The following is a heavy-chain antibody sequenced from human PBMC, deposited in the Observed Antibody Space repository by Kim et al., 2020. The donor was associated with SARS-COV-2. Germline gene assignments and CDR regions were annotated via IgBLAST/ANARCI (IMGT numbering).Heavy chain of an antibody. CDR1: GFTFSSYS. V-gene: IGHV3-21*01. D-gene: IGHD2-2*01. Sequence: GGSLRLSCAASGFTFSSYSMNWVRQAPGKGLEWVSSISSSSSYIYYADSVKGRFTISRDNAKNSLYLQMNSLRAEDTAVYYCVPRPGSHIVVVPAAKADYGPGDYWGQGTLVTVSS. CDR2: ISSSSSYI. J-gene: IGHJ4*02. CDR3: VPRPGSHIVVVPAAKADYGPGDY.